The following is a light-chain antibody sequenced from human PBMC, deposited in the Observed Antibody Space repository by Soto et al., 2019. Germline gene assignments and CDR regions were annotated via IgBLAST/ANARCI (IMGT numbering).Light chain of an antibody. CDR2: GAF. J-gene: IGKJ1*01. CDR1: QSVSSN. CDR3: QHYNNSPPST. V-gene: IGKV3-15*01. Sequence: EIVMTQSPATLYVSPGERATLSCRASQSVSSNLAWYQQKPGQAPRVLIYGAFTRAPGIPARFSGSGSGTDFTPPIISLPSKDFAAYYSQHYNNSPPSTFDQGTKVEIK.